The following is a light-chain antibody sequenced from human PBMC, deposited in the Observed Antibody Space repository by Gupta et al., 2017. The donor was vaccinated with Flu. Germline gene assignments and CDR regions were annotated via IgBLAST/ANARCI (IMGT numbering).Light chain of an antibody. J-gene: IGKJ3*01. CDR1: QDISFN. V-gene: IGKV1-33*01. CDR2: DTS. Sequence: DIQMTQSPSSLSASVGDRVTISCQAFQDISFNLNWYHQKPGEAPQLLIYDTSTWAPGVPSRFSVSGSGTDFTLTITNRQPEDVGPYYCQQYDNLPLFAFGHGTKVHV. CDR3: QQYDNLPLFA.